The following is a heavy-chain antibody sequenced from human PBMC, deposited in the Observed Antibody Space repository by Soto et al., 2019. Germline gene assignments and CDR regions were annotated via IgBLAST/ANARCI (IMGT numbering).Heavy chain of an antibody. Sequence: ASVKVSCKASGYTVTGYYMHWVRQAPGQGLEWMGWINPNSGGTNYAQKFQGWITMTRDTSISTAYMELGRRRSDDTAVYYCARSLPAAAGLVEVWYYYYGMDVWGQGTTVTVSS. D-gene: IGHD6-13*01. CDR1: GYTVTGYY. V-gene: IGHV1-2*04. CDR3: ARSLPAAAGLVEVWYYYYGMDV. J-gene: IGHJ6*02. CDR2: INPNSGGT.